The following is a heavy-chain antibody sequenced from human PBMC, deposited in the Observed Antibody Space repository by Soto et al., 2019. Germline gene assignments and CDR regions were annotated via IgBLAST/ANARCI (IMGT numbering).Heavy chain of an antibody. CDR3: ARSYGSSWYMTFDY. Sequence: QVQLQQWGAGLLKPSETLSLTCAVYGESFSGYYWSWIRQPPGKGLEWIGEINHSGSTNYNPSLKRRAPISVDTSKNQFSLQLSSVTAADTAVYYCARSYGSSWYMTFDYWGQGTLVTVSS. V-gene: IGHV4-34*01. CDR1: GESFSGYY. D-gene: IGHD6-13*01. CDR2: INHSGST. J-gene: IGHJ4*02.